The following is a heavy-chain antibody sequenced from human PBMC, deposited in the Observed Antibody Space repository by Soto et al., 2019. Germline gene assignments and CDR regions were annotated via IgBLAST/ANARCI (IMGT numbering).Heavy chain of an antibody. CDR2: ISYDGSNK. CDR1: GFTFSSYG. V-gene: IGHV3-30*18. CDR3: AKDLLQSFDY. J-gene: IGHJ4*02. D-gene: IGHD1-1*01. Sequence: ESGGGVVQPGRSLRLSCAASGFTFSSYGMHWVRQAPGKGLEWVAVISYDGSNKYYADSVKGRFTISRDNSKNTLYLQMNSLRAEDTAVYYCAKDLLQSFDYWGQGTLVTVSS.